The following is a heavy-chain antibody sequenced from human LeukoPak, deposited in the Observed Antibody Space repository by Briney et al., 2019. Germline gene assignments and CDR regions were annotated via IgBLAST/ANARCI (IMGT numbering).Heavy chain of an antibody. Sequence: PSETLSLTCAVSGYSNSSGYYWGWIRQPPGKGLEWIGSIYHSGSTYYNPSLKSRVTISVDTSKNQFSLKLSSVTAADTAVYYCARGIAVAGFDYWGQGTLVTVSS. CDR1: GYSNSSGYY. CDR2: IYHSGST. CDR3: ARGIAVAGFDY. J-gene: IGHJ4*02. D-gene: IGHD6-19*01. V-gene: IGHV4-38-2*01.